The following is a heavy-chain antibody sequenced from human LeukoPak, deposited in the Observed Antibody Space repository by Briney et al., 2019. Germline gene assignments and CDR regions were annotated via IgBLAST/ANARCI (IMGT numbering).Heavy chain of an antibody. J-gene: IGHJ4*02. D-gene: IGHD3-3*01. Sequence: GGSLRLSCSASGFTFSNYGMSWVRQAPGKGLEWVSGIHGSSGSTYYADSVKGRSTISRDNSKNTLCLQTNSLRAEDTAVYYCARGYDFWSGYSFDYWGQGTLVTVSS. V-gene: IGHV3-23*01. CDR2: IHGSSGST. CDR3: ARGYDFWSGYSFDY. CDR1: GFTFSNYG.